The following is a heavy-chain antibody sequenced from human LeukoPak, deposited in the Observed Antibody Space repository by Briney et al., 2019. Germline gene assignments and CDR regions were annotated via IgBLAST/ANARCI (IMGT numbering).Heavy chain of an antibody. V-gene: IGHV4-59*08. Sequence: PSETLSLTCTVSGGSLINYYWSWIRQPPGKGLEWIGYIFYNGATYYNPPLMSRVTISVDTSKNQFSLNLNSVTAADTAVYYCARHDAVPVIRRGFDFWGQGTLVTVSS. J-gene: IGHJ4*02. CDR1: GGSLINYY. D-gene: IGHD2-21*02. CDR2: IFYNGAT. CDR3: ARHDAVPVIRRGFDF.